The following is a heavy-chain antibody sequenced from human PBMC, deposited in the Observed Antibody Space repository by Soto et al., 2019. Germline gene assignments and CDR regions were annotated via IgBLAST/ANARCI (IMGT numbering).Heavy chain of an antibody. Sequence: GGSLRLSCAASGFTFSNAWINWFRQAPGKGLEWVGRIKRKTDGGTTDFAAPVKGRFAISRDDSKNMVYLQMNSLKTEDTGIYYCTIDSYSTIIVDRFAYWGHGTLVPVSS. CDR3: TIDSYSTIIVDRFAY. V-gene: IGHV3-15*07. J-gene: IGHJ4*01. D-gene: IGHD3-22*01. CDR1: GFTFSNAW. CDR2: IKRKTDGGTT.